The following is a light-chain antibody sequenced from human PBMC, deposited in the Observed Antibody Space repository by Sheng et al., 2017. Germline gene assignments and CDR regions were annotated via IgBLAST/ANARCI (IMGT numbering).Light chain of an antibody. J-gene: IGKJ2*01. CDR2: DAS. Sequence: EIVLTQSPATLSLSPGERATLSCRASQSVSSYLAWYQQKPGQAPRLLIYDASNRATGIPARFSGSGSGTDFTLTISSLEPEDFAVYYCQQRSNWPYTFGQRTKLE. V-gene: IGKV3-11*01. CDR1: QSVSSY. CDR3: QQRSNWPYT.